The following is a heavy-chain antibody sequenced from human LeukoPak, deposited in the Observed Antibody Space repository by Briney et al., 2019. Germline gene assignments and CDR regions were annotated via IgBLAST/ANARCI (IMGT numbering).Heavy chain of an antibody. CDR3: ARDFGARGWFDY. CDR1: GFTFSNYW. V-gene: IGHV3-7*01. D-gene: IGHD6-19*01. J-gene: IGHJ4*02. CDR2: IKQDGSEK. Sequence: GGSLRLSCAASGFTFSNYWMSWVRQAPGKGLEWVANIKQDGSEKYYVDSVKGRFTISRDNAKNSLYLQMNSLRAEDTAVYYCARDFGARGWFDYWGQGTLVTVSS.